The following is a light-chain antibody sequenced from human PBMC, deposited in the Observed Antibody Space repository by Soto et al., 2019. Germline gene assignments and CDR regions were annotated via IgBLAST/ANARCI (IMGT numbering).Light chain of an antibody. CDR2: EVS. CDR3: SSYISSSTLV. V-gene: IGLV2-18*02. CDR1: SSDVGSYNR. Sequence: QSALTQPPSVSGSPGQSVTISCTGTSSDVGSYNRVSWYQQPPDTAPKLMIYEVSNRPSGVPDRFSGSKSGNTASLTISGLQAEDEADYYCSSYISSSTLVFGGGTKLTVL. J-gene: IGLJ3*02.